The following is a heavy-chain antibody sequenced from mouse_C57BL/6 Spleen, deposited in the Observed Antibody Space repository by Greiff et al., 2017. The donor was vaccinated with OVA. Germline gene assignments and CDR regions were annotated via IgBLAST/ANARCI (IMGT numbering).Heavy chain of an antibody. D-gene: IGHD1-1*01. CDR1: GYSITSGYY. J-gene: IGHJ1*03. Sequence: EVKLMESGPGLVKPSQSLSLTCSVTGYSITSGYYWNWIRQFPGNKLEWMGYISYDGSNNYNPSLKNRISITRDTSKNQFFLKLNSVTTEDTATYYCARDKGITTAVAGGYFDVWGTGTTVTVSS. CDR2: ISYDGSN. CDR3: ARDKGITTAVAGGYFDV. V-gene: IGHV3-6*01.